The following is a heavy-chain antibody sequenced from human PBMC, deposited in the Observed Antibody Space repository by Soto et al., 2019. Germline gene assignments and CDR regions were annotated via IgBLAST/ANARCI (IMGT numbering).Heavy chain of an antibody. Sequence: SQTLSLTCVISGDSVFSNSAAWTWIRQSPSGALEWLGKTYYRSKWYNDSAMSVEGRITIKPDTSKNQFSLQLKSVTPDDAAVYYCVKETQYSSSSGVRYFDHWGRGTLVTVSS. CDR1: GDSVFSNSAA. D-gene: IGHD6-6*01. V-gene: IGHV6-1*01. J-gene: IGHJ4*02. CDR3: VKETQYSSSSGVRYFDH. CDR2: TYYRSKWYN.